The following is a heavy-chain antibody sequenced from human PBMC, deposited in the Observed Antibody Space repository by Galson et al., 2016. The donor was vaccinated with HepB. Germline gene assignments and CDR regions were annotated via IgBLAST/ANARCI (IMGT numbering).Heavy chain of an antibody. CDR1: GGSISSRHW. D-gene: IGHD2-21*02. CDR3: ANLGYCSGDCYSVN. CDR2: IYQTGSA. Sequence: ETLSLTCGVSGGSISSRHWWSWVRQSPGKGLEWIGEIYQTGSAHYNPSLKSRVTISVDKSKNHFSLELNPVSAADTAVYYCANLGYCSGDCYSVNWGQGTMVTVSS. V-gene: IGHV4-4*02. J-gene: IGHJ4*02.